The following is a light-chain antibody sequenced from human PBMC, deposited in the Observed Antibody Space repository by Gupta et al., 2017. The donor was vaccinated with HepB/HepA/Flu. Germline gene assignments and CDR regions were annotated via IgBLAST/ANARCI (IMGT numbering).Light chain of an antibody. CDR3: KQDTPLRN. V-gene: IGKV2-24*01. CDR2: KSS. CDR1: QSLVYSDGNTY. Sequence: DVVLTQTPLSSPVTLGQPASISCRSSQSLVYSDGNTYLNWLQQRPGQPPRLLIYKSSNRCSGVPDRFSGCGAGTDFTLKISRAEAEDVGVYYSKQDTPLRNFGQGTKLEIK. J-gene: IGKJ2*02.